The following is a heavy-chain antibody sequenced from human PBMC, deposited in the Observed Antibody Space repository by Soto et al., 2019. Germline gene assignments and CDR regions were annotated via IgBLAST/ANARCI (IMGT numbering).Heavy chain of an antibody. D-gene: IGHD3-22*01. J-gene: IGHJ4*02. Sequence: SVKVSCKASGGTFSSYAISWVRQAPGQGLEWMGGIIPIFGTANYAQKFQGRVTITADESTSTAYMELSNLRSEDTAVYYCARAPSSGYYDSSGYSLFDYWGQGTLVTVSS. V-gene: IGHV1-69*13. CDR3: ARAPSSGYYDSSGYSLFDY. CDR2: IIPIFGTA. CDR1: GGTFSSYA.